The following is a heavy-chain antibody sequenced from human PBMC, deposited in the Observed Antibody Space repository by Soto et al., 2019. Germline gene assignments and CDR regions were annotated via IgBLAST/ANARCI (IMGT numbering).Heavy chain of an antibody. Sequence: GESLKISCKGSGYSFTSYWISWVRQMPGKGLEWMGRIDPSDSYTNYSPSFQGHVTISADKSISTAYLQWSSLKASDTAMYYCAMWYYDFWSGYAPAFDIWGQGTMVTV. D-gene: IGHD3-3*01. CDR3: AMWYYDFWSGYAPAFDI. J-gene: IGHJ3*02. V-gene: IGHV5-10-1*01. CDR1: GYSFTSYW. CDR2: IDPSDSYT.